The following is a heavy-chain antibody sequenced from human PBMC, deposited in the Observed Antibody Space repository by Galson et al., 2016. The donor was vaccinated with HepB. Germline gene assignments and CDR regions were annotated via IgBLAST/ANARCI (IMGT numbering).Heavy chain of an antibody. CDR3: ARGGYFDWFNDLDSYAMDV. J-gene: IGHJ6*02. Sequence: ETLSPTCTVSGASVSTTSYYWVWVRQPPGKGLEWIGSNYYSGGGFYSPSLKSRVTISVDTSKNQFSLNLNSVTDADTAVYYCARGGYFDWFNDLDSYAMDVWGQGTTVTVS. D-gene: IGHD3-9*01. CDR1: GASVSTTSYY. CDR2: NYYSGGG. V-gene: IGHV4-39*01.